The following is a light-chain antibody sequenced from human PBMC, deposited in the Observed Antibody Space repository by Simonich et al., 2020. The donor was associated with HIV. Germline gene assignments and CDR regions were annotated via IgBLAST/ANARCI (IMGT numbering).Light chain of an antibody. Sequence: QSALTQPASVSGSPGQSITISCTGTSSVVGGYNYVSWYQQQPGKAPKLMIYDVSKRPSGVSNRFSGSKSGNTASLTISGRQAEDEADYYCSSYTSSSTLVFGGGTKLTVL. J-gene: IGLJ2*01. CDR3: SSYTSSSTLV. V-gene: IGLV2-14*01. CDR1: SSVVGGYNY. CDR2: DVS.